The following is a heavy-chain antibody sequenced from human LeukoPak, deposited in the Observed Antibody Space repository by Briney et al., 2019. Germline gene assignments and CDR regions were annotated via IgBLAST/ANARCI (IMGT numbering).Heavy chain of an antibody. CDR1: GGSISSHY. CDR3: ARNSPDYDFRSGRNYYYYYYMDV. V-gene: IGHV4-59*11. D-gene: IGHD3-3*01. Sequence: SETLSLTCTVSGGSISSHYWSWIRQPPGKGLEWIGYIYYSGSTNYNPSLKSRVTMSLDTSKNQFSLKLSSVTAADTAVYYCARNSPDYDFRSGRNYYYYYYMDVWGKGTTVTVSS. J-gene: IGHJ6*03. CDR2: IYYSGST.